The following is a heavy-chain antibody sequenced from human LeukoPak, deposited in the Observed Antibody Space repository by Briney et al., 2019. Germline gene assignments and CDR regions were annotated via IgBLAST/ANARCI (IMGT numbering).Heavy chain of an antibody. Sequence: GGSLRLSCAASGFTFDDLAMHWVRQAPGKGLEWVSGITWNSYSMGYADSVKGRFTITRDNAKNSLFLQMNSLRADDVALYYCAKLVGATTGGFDYWGQGTLVTVSS. CDR3: AKLVGATTGGFDY. D-gene: IGHD1-26*01. CDR2: ITWNSYSM. CDR1: GFTFDDLA. V-gene: IGHV3-9*03. J-gene: IGHJ4*02.